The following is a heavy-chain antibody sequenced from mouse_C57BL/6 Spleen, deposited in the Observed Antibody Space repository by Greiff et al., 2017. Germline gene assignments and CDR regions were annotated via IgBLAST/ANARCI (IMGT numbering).Heavy chain of an antibody. CDR2: ISYDGSN. D-gene: IGHD2-3*01. Sequence: EVHLVESGPGLVKPSQSLSLPCSVTGYSITSGYYWNWIRQFPGNKLEWMGYISYDGSNNYNPSLKNRISITRDTSKNQFFLKLNSVTTEDTATYYCAADGYYLDYWGQGTTLTVSS. CDR3: AADGYYLDY. CDR1: GYSITSGYY. V-gene: IGHV3-6*01. J-gene: IGHJ2*01.